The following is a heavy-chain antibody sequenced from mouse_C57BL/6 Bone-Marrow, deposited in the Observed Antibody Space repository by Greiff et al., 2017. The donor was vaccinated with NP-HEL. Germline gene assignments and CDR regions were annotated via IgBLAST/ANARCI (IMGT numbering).Heavy chain of an antibody. D-gene: IGHD2-2*01. J-gene: IGHJ4*01. V-gene: IGHV1-54*01. CDR1: GYAFTNYL. CDR3: ARNLLWLRRYYAMDY. Sequence: QVQLKESGAELVRPGTSVKVSCKASGYAFTNYLIEWVKQRPGQGLEWIGVINPGSGGTNYNEKFKGKATLTADKSSSTAYMQLSSLTSEDSAVYFCARNLLWLRRYYAMDYWGQGTSVTVSS. CDR2: INPGSGGT.